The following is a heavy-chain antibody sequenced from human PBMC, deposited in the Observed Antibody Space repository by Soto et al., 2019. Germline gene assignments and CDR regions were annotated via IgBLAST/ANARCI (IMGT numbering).Heavy chain of an antibody. CDR3: ARQPYDSSDYFDY. J-gene: IGHJ4*02. CDR2: IYYSGRT. D-gene: IGHD3-22*01. Sequence: TSETLSLTCTVSGDPISSSTYYWGWIRQPPGKGLEWIGSIYYSGRTYYNPSLKSRVTISVDTSRIHFSLKLISVTAADTAVYFCARQPYDSSDYFDYWGQGTLVTVSS. V-gene: IGHV4-39*01. CDR1: GDPISSSTYY.